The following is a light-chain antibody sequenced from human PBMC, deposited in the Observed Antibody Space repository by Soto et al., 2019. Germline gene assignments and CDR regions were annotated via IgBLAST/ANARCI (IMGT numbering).Light chain of an antibody. J-gene: IGKJ1*01. V-gene: IGKV1-5*03. Sequence: DIHLPKPHSPRPGLVGKGVPTPCRTSQAISSWLAWYQQKPGKAPKLLIYKASTLKSGVPSRFSGSGSGTEFTLTISSLQPDDFATYYCQHYNSYSETFGQGTKVDIK. CDR3: QHYNSYSET. CDR2: KAS. CDR1: QAISSW.